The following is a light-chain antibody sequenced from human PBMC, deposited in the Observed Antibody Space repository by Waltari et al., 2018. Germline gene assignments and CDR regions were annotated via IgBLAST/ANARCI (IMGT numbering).Light chain of an antibody. CDR3: LLYYGGAWV. V-gene: IGLV7-43*01. CDR1: TGAVTTIFY. Sequence: QTVVTQEPSLTVSPGATVTLTCGSRTGAVTTIFYPNWFQQKPGQAPRALSYITINKHSRTPARVSGSLLGGKAALTLSGVQPEDEAEDYCLLYYGGAWVFGGGTKRTVL. J-gene: IGLJ3*02. CDR2: ITI.